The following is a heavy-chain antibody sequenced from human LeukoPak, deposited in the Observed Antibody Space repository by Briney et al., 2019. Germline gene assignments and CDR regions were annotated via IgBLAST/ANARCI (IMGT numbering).Heavy chain of an antibody. Sequence: PSETLSLTCTVSGGSISSSSYYWGWIRQPPGKGLEWIGSIYYSGSTYYNPSLKSRVTISVDTSKNLFSLKLSSVTAADTAVYYCARTGSGWEVYYWGQGTLVTVSS. CDR1: GGSISSSSYY. CDR3: ARTGSGWEVYY. J-gene: IGHJ4*02. CDR2: IYYSGST. V-gene: IGHV4-39*07. D-gene: IGHD6-19*01.